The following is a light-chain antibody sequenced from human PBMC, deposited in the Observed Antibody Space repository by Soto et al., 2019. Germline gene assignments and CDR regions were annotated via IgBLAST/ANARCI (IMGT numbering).Light chain of an antibody. CDR3: QQDCRSPPFT. CDR2: GSS. Sequence: EIVLTQSAGTLSLSPGERATLSCRASQSVSSSDLAWYQQKPGQAPRLLIYGSSSRATGIPDRFSGSGSGTGFTLNISRLGPEDFAVYYCQQDCRSPPFTVCPGTKVDIK. V-gene: IGKV3-20*01. CDR1: QSVSSSD. J-gene: IGKJ3*01.